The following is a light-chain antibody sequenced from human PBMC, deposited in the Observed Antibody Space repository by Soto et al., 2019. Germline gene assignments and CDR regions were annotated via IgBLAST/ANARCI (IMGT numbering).Light chain of an antibody. CDR1: ESISRH. CDR3: QQSYSTLSIS. CDR2: AAS. V-gene: IGKV1-39*01. Sequence: DIQMTQSPSSLSASVGDRVTITCRASESISRHLNWYQQKPGKAPNLLIYAASTLQNGVPSRFSGSGSGTDFTLTISSLQPEYFATYYWQQSYSTLSISFGQGTRLEIK. J-gene: IGKJ5*01.